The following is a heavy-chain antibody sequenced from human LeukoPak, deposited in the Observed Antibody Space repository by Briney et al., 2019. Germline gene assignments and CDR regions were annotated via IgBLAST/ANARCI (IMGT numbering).Heavy chain of an antibody. CDR3: ARGPVRDCSNY. CDR1: GVSISSGGYY. J-gene: IGHJ4*02. CDR2: IYYSGST. Sequence: SETLSLTCTVSGVSISSGGYYWSWIRQHPGKGLEWIGYIYYSGSTYYNPSLRSRLTISLDTSSNQFSLKLNSVTAADTAVYYCARGPVRDCSNYWGQGTLVTVSS. V-gene: IGHV4-31*03. D-gene: IGHD4-11*01.